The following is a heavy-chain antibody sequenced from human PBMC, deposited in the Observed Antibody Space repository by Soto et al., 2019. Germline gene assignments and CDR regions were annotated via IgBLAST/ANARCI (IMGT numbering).Heavy chain of an antibody. J-gene: IGHJ3*02. CDR2: ISYDGSNK. V-gene: IGHV3-30-3*01. Sequence: QVQLVESGGGVVQPGRSLRLSCAASGFTFSSYAMHWVRQAPGKGLEWVAVISYDGSNKYYADSVKGRFTISRDNSKNTLYLQMNSLRAEDTAVYYCARGREWFGELLYSARDIWGQGTMVTVSS. CDR1: GFTFSSYA. D-gene: IGHD3-10*01. CDR3: ARGREWFGELLYSARDI.